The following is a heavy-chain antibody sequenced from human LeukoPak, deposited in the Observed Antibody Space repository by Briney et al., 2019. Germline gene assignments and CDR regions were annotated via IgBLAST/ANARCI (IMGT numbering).Heavy chain of an antibody. CDR3: ARRSLRWLGSDY. Sequence: GGSLRLTCAASVFTFSSYEMSWVRQAPEKGLEWVSYISSSGSTIYYADCVKGRFTISRDNAKNSLYLQMNSLRAEDTAVYYCARRSLRWLGSDYWGQGTLVTVSS. V-gene: IGHV3-48*03. CDR1: VFTFSSYE. J-gene: IGHJ4*02. CDR2: ISSSGSTI. D-gene: IGHD5-24*01.